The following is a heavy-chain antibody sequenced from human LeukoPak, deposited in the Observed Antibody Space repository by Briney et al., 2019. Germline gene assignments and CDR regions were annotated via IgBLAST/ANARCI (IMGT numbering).Heavy chain of an antibody. CDR3: ARDVLAGWNYNYFDP. D-gene: IGHD1-7*01. CDR2: INAGNGNT. CDR1: GYTFTSYA. V-gene: IGHV1-3*01. Sequence: ASVKVSCKASGYTFTSYAMHWVRQAPGQRLEWMGWINAGNGNTKYSQKFQGRVTITRDTSANTVYMEIKSLRSEDTAVYYCARDVLAGWNYNYFDPWGQGTLVTVSS. J-gene: IGHJ5*02.